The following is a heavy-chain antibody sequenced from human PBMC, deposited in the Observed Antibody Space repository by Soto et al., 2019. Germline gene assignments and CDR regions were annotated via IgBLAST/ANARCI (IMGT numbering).Heavy chain of an antibody. V-gene: IGHV3-53*04. J-gene: IGHJ6*03. Sequence: GGSLRLSCAASWFTVSSNYMRWVGQAPGKGLEWVSVIYSGGSTYYADSVKGRFTISRHNSKNTLYLQMNSLRAEDTAVYYCAGHCSGGSCYKNDYYMDVWGKGTTVTVSS. D-gene: IGHD2-15*01. CDR1: WFTVSSNY. CDR2: IYSGGST. CDR3: AGHCSGGSCYKNDYYMDV.